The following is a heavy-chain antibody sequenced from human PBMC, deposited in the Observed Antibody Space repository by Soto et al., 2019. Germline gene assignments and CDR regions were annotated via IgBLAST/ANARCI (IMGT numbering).Heavy chain of an antibody. Sequence: QVQLVQSGAEVKKPGSSVKVSCKASGGTFSSYTISWVRQAPGQGLEWMGRIIPILGIANYAQKFQGRVTITADNSTSTAYMELSSLRSEDTAVYYCAISDIAGTTTILGSLGWFDPWGQGTLVTVSS. D-gene: IGHD1-7*01. CDR3: AISDIAGTTTILGSLGWFDP. V-gene: IGHV1-69*02. CDR2: IIPILGIA. J-gene: IGHJ5*02. CDR1: GGTFSSYT.